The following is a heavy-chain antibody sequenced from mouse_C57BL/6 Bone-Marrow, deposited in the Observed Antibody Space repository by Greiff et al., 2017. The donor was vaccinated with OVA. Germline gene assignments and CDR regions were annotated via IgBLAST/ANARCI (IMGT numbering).Heavy chain of an antibody. CDR2: IYPGSGST. CDR3: AKEEIYYGNYVGDYFDY. CDR1: GYTFTSYW. V-gene: IGHV1-55*01. J-gene: IGHJ2*01. D-gene: IGHD2-1*01. Sequence: QVQLQQPGAELVKPGASVKMSCKASGYTFTSYWITWVKQRPGQGLEWIGDIYPGSGSTNYNEKFKSKATLTVDTSSSTAYMQLSSLTSEDSAVYYWAKEEIYYGNYVGDYFDYWGQGTTLTVSS.